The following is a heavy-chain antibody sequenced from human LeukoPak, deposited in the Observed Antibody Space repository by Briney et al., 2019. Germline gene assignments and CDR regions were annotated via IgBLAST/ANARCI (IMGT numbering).Heavy chain of an antibody. Sequence: ETLSLTCTVSGGSISSYHWSWIRQPPGKGLEWIGYIYYSGSTNYNPSLKSRVTISVDTSKNQYSLKLSSVTAADTAVYYCARQDSGYGSFDYWGQGTLVTVSS. J-gene: IGHJ4*02. CDR2: IYYSGST. CDR1: GGSISSYH. D-gene: IGHD5-12*01. CDR3: ARQDSGYGSFDY. V-gene: IGHV4-59*08.